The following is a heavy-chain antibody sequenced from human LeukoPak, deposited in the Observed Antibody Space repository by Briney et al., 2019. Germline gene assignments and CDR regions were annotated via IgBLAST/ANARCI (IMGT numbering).Heavy chain of an antibody. CDR3: ARDEGFGELLYGMDV. CDR1: GFTFSDYY. V-gene: IGHV3-11*06. Sequence: GGSLRLSCAASGFTFSDYYTSWIRQAPGKGLEWVSYISSSSSYTNYADSVKGRFTISRDNAKNSLYLQMNSLRAEDTAVYYCARDEGFGELLYGMDVWGKGTTVTVSS. J-gene: IGHJ6*04. D-gene: IGHD3-10*01. CDR2: ISSSSSYT.